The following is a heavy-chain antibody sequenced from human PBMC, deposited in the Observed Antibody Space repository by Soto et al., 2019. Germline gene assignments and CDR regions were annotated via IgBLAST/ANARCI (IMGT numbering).Heavy chain of an antibody. V-gene: IGHV1-2*02. CDR3: ARGTLIRSNNWHNWFDP. Sequence: GASVKVSCKASGYTFTGYYMHWVRQAPGQGLEWMGWINPNSGGTNYAQNFQGRVTMTRDTSISTAYMELSRLRSDDTAVYYCARGTLIRSNNWHNWFDPWGQGTLVTSPQ. CDR2: INPNSGGT. CDR1: GYTFTGYY. D-gene: IGHD3-3*01. J-gene: IGHJ5*02.